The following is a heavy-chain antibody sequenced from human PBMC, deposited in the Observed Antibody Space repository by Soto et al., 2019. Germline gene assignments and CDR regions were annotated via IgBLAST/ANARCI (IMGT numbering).Heavy chain of an antibody. V-gene: IGHV3-23*01. CDR3: AKRRGDGYFDL. Sequence: EVQLLESGGGLVQPGGSLRLSCAASGFTFRNFVMGWVRRAPGKGLEWVSAIGGTSGSTYYADSVKGRFTISRDNSKNTVSLQMDSLRAEDTAVYYRAKRRGDGYFDLWGRGTLVTVSS. CDR2: IGGTSGST. D-gene: IGHD7-27*01. J-gene: IGHJ2*01. CDR1: GFTFRNFV.